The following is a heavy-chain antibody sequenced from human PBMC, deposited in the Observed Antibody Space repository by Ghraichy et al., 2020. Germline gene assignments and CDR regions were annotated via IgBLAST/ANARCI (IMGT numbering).Heavy chain of an antibody. CDR1: GFTFSDYY. J-gene: IGHJ1*01. D-gene: IGHD3-10*01. V-gene: IGHV3-11*04. Sequence: GSLRLSCAASGFTFSDYYMSWIRQAPGKGLEWVSYISSSGSTIYYADSVKGRFTISRDNAKNSLYLQMNSLRAEDTAVYYCAIGELLWFGRAEYFQHWGQGTLVTVSS. CDR3: AIGELLWFGRAEYFQH. CDR2: ISSSGSTI.